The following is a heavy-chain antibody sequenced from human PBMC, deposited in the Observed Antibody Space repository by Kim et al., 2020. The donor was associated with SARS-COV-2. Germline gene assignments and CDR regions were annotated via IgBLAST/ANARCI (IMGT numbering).Heavy chain of an antibody. CDR3: ASRQWLDVWFDP. J-gene: IGHJ5*02. CDR2: IYYSGST. V-gene: IGHV4-39*01. D-gene: IGHD5-12*01. Sequence: SETLSLTCTVSGGSISSSSYYWGWIRQPPGKGLEWIGSIYYSGSTYYNPSLKSRVTISVDTSKNQFSLKLSSVTAADTAVYYCASRQWLDVWFDPWGQGTLVTVSS. CDR1: GGSISSSSYY.